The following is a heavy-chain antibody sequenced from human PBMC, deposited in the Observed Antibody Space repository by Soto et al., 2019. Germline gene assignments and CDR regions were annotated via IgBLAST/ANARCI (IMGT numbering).Heavy chain of an antibody. V-gene: IGHV1-3*01. CDR1: GYTFTSYA. J-gene: IGHJ4*02. D-gene: IGHD6-19*01. CDR3: ARVYSSGSVPFDY. CDR2: INAGNRNT. Sequence: QVQLVQSGAEVKKPGASVKVSCKASGYTFTSYAMHWVRQAPGQRLEGLGWINAGNRNTKYSQKFQGRVTITRDTSASTAYMELSSLRSEDTAVYYCARVYSSGSVPFDYWGQGTLVTVSS.